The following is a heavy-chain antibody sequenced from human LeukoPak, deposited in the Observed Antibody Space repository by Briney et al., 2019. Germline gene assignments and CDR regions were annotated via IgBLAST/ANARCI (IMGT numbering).Heavy chain of an antibody. CDR1: GFTVSSNY. J-gene: IGHJ4*02. CDR2: FYSGGST. D-gene: IGHD2-15*01. Sequence: TGGSLRLSCAASGFTVSSNYMSWVRQAPGKGLEWVSGFYSGGSTYYADSVKGRFTISRDDSKNTLSLQMNSLRAEDTAVYYCARDTDIVVVVAAHDWGQGTLVTVSS. CDR3: ARDTDIVVVVAAHD. V-gene: IGHV3-66*01.